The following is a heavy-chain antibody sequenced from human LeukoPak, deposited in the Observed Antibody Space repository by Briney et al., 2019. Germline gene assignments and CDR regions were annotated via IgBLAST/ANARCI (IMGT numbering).Heavy chain of an antibody. CDR2: IYTRGST. V-gene: IGHV4-61*02. D-gene: IGHD5-18*01. CDR3: ARNTYGQKWYFDY. J-gene: IGHJ4*02. CDR1: GGSISSGSYY. Sequence: SQTLSLTCTVSGGSISSGSYYWNWIRQPAGKGLEWIGRIYTRGSTNYNPSLKSRVTISVDTSKNQFSLKLSSVTAADTAVYYCARNTYGQKWYFDYWGQGTLVTVSS.